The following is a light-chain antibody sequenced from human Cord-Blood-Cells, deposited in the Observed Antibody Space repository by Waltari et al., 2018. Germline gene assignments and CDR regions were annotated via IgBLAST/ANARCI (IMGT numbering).Light chain of an antibody. J-gene: IGKJ3*01. CDR3: QQYNNWPLT. CDR1: QSVSSN. Sequence: EIVMTQSPATLSVSPGERATFSCRASQSVSSNLACYQQKPGQAPRLLIYGASTRATGIPARFSGSGSGTEFTLTISSLQSEDFAVYYCQQYNNWPLTFGPGTKVDIK. V-gene: IGKV3-15*01. CDR2: GAS.